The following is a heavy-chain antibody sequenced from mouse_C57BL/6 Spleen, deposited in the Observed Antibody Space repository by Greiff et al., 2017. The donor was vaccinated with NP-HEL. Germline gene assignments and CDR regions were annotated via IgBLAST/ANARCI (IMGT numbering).Heavy chain of an antibody. D-gene: IGHD2-4*01. CDR2: IHPNSGST. CDR3: ASSLYYDYDGYAMDY. CDR1: GYTFTSYW. V-gene: IGHV1-64*01. J-gene: IGHJ4*01. Sequence: QVQLQQSGAELVKPGASVKLSCKASGYTFTSYWMHWVKQRPGQGLEWIGMIHPNSGSTNYNEKFKSKATLTVDKSSSTDYMQLSSLTSEDSAVYYCASSLYYDYDGYAMDYWGQGTSVTVSS.